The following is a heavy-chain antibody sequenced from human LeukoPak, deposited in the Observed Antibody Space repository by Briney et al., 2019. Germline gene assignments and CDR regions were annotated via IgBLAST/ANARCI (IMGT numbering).Heavy chain of an antibody. Sequence: GESLKISCKGSGYSFTSYWISWVRQMPGKGLEWMGIIYPGDSDTRYSPSFQGQVTISADKSISTAYLQWSSLKASDTAMYYCASVTSITIFGVVSSWFDPWGQGTLVTVSS. CDR2: IYPGDSDT. CDR1: GYSFTSYW. V-gene: IGHV5-51*01. CDR3: ASVTSITIFGVVSSWFDP. D-gene: IGHD3-3*01. J-gene: IGHJ5*02.